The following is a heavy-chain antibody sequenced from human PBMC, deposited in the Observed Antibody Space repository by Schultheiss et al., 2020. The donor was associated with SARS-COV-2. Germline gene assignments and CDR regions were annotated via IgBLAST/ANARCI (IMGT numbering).Heavy chain of an antibody. V-gene: IGHV3-33*08. CDR3: ARDGRCSGGSCYLSYFDY. D-gene: IGHD2-15*01. CDR1: GFTFSSYG. CDR2: IWYDGSNK. Sequence: LKISCAASGFTFSSYGMHWVRQAPGKGLEWVAVIWYDGSNKYYADSVKGRFTISRDNSKNTLYLQMNSLRAEDTAVYYCARDGRCSGGSCYLSYFDYWGQGTLVTVSS. J-gene: IGHJ4*02.